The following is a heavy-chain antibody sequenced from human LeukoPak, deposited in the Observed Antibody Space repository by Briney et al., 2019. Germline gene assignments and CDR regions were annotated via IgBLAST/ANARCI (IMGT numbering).Heavy chain of an antibody. CDR2: ISAYNGNT. Sequence: EASVKVSCKASGYTFTSYGISWVRQAPGQGLEWMGWISAYNGNTNYAQKLQGRVTMTTDTSTSTAYMELRSLRSDDTAVYYCARDYGDYQPLNWFDPWGQGTLVTVSS. V-gene: IGHV1-18*01. CDR3: ARDYGDYQPLNWFDP. D-gene: IGHD4-17*01. J-gene: IGHJ5*02. CDR1: GYTFTSYG.